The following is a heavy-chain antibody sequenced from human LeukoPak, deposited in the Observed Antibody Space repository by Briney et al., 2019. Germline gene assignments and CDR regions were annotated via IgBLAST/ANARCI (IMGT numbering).Heavy chain of an antibody. J-gene: IGHJ6*03. V-gene: IGHV3-66*01. CDR3: ARGWAVLGVPYYCIDV. CDR1: GFSVSDNY. Sequence: GGSLRLSCAASGFSVSDNYMTWVRQAPARGLEWVSAIYRGGKTFYADSAKGRFTLSRDISKNTVYLQMDSLTVEDTAVHYGARGWAVLGVPYYCIDVWGEGITLTV. D-gene: IGHD3-10*01. CDR2: IYRGGKT.